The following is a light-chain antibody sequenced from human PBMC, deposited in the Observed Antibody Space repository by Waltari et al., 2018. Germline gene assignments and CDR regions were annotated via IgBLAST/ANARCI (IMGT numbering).Light chain of an antibody. Sequence: DIQMTQSPSTLSASVGVRVTITCRASRSISGWLAWYQQKPGKAPNLLIYKASSLESGVPSRFNGSGSGTEFTLTISSLQPDDFATYYCHQYNSYSYTFGQGTKLESK. CDR1: RSISGW. CDR2: KAS. J-gene: IGKJ2*01. CDR3: HQYNSYSYT. V-gene: IGKV1-5*03.